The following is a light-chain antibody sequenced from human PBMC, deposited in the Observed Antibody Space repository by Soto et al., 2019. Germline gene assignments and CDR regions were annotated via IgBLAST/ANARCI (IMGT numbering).Light chain of an antibody. Sequence: QSVLTQPASVSGSPGQSITISCTGTSSDVGDYNYVSWYQQHPGKVPNLMIYEVSNRPSGVSNRFSGSKSGNTASLTISGLQAEDEADYYCSSYTSSSTYVFGTGNKLTVL. V-gene: IGLV2-14*01. J-gene: IGLJ1*01. CDR2: EVS. CDR3: SSYTSSSTYV. CDR1: SSDVGDYNY.